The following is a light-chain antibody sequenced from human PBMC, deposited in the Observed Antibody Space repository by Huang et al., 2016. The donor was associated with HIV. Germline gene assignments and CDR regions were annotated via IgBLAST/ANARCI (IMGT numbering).Light chain of an antibody. CDR2: ESS. CDR3: QQRNSWPLT. Sequence: EIVLTQSPATLSVSPGESVTLSCRASQSVNSYLAWYQQKSGQAPRLLIYESSNRATGFPARFTGSGSLTDFTLTISTLEREDFAMYYCQQRNSWPLTFGGGTKVEIK. V-gene: IGKV3-11*01. J-gene: IGKJ4*01. CDR1: QSVNSY.